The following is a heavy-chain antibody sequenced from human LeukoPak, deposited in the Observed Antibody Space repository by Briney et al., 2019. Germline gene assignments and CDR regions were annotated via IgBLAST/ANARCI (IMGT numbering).Heavy chain of an antibody. CDR2: INHSGST. Sequence: SETLSLTCAVYGGSFSGYYWSWIRQPPGKGLEWVGEINHSGSTNYNPSLKSRVTISVDTSKNQFSLKLSSVTAADTAVYYCARGPSSSWTNWFDPWGQGTLVTVSS. D-gene: IGHD6-13*01. CDR1: GGSFSGYY. V-gene: IGHV4-34*01. J-gene: IGHJ5*02. CDR3: ARGPSSSWTNWFDP.